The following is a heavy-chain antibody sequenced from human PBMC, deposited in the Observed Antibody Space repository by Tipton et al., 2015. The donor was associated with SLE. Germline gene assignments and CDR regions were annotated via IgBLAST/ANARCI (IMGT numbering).Heavy chain of an antibody. V-gene: IGHV3-23*01. CDR2: ISRSGSAT. CDR3: TTAPRGYYLDV. J-gene: IGHJ6*03. CDR1: GFTFSDDA. D-gene: IGHD3-10*01. Sequence: SLRLSCAASGFTFSDDAMSWVRQAPGKGLEWVSRISRSGSATYYADSVKGRFTISRDDSQNMFYVQMNSLKTEDAAVYYCTTAPRGYYLDVWGKGTTVAVSS.